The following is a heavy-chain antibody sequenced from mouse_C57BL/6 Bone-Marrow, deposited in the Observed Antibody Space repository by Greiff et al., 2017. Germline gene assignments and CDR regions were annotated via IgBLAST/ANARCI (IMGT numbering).Heavy chain of an antibody. Sequence: DVMLVESGEGLVKPGGSLKLSCAASGFTFSSYAMSWVRQTPEKRLEWIAYISSGGDYIYYADTVKGRFTFSRDNARNTQYLQMSSLKSEDTAMYYGTSDGADYMDYWGQGTTLTVSS. J-gene: IGHJ2*01. V-gene: IGHV5-9-1*02. CDR2: ISSGGDYI. D-gene: IGHD2-3*01. CDR3: TSDGADYMDY. CDR1: GFTFSSYA.